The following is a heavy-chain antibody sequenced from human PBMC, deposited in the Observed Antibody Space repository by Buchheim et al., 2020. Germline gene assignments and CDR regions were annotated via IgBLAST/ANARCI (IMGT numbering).Heavy chain of an antibody. CDR2: INHSGST. CDR1: GGSFSGYY. V-gene: IGHV4-34*01. D-gene: IGHD6-13*01. CDR3: AIGTPLDSSSGMLNFDY. Sequence: QVQLQQWGAGLLKPSETLSLTCAVYGGSFSGYYWSWIRQPPGKGLEWIGEINHSGSTNYNPSLKSRVTISVDTSKNQFSLKLSSVTAADTAVYYCAIGTPLDSSSGMLNFDYWGQGTL. J-gene: IGHJ4*02.